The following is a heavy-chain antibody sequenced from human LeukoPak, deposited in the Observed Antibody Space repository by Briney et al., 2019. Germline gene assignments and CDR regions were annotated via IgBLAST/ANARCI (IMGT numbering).Heavy chain of an antibody. CDR2: INHSGST. J-gene: IGHJ4*02. Sequence: PSETLSLTCAVYGGSFSGYYWSWIRQPPGKGLEWIGEINHSGSTNYNPSLKSRVTISVDTSKNQFSLKLSSVTAADTAVYYCAGSSSGRYYYWGQGTLVTVSS. CDR1: GGSFSGYY. CDR3: AGSSSGRYYY. D-gene: IGHD6-19*01. V-gene: IGHV4-34*01.